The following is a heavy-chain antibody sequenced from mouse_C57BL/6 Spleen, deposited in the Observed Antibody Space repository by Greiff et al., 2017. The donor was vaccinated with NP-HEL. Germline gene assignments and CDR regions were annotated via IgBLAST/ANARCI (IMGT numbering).Heavy chain of an antibody. D-gene: IGHD1-1*01. CDR3: ARGTTVGSDWYFDV. J-gene: IGHJ1*03. CDR1: GYTFTSYG. V-gene: IGHV1-81*01. Sequence: LQESGAELARPGASVKLSCKASGYTFTSYGISWVKQRTGQGLEWIGEIYPRSGNTYYNEKFKGKATLTADQSSSTAYMELRSLTSEDSAGYFCARGTTVGSDWYFDVWGTGTTVTVSS. CDR2: IYPRSGNT.